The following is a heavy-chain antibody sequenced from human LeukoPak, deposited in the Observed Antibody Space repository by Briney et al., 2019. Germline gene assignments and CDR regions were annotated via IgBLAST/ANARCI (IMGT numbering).Heavy chain of an antibody. J-gene: IGHJ6*03. Sequence: ASVKVSCKVSGYTLTELSMRWVRQAPGKGLEWMGGFDPEDGETIYAQKFQGRVTMTEDTSTDTAYMELSSLRSEDTAVYYCATVLVGGATDYYMDVWGKGTTVTVSS. V-gene: IGHV1-24*01. CDR2: FDPEDGET. CDR1: GYTLTELS. D-gene: IGHD1-26*01. CDR3: ATVLVGGATDYYMDV.